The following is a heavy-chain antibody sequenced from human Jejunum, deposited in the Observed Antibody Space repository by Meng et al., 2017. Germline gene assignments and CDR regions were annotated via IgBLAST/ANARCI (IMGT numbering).Heavy chain of an antibody. V-gene: IGHV2-5*02. J-gene: IGHJ5*02. CDR2: IYWDDDK. CDR1: GFSLSTSGVG. Sequence: FGPTLVKPTQTLTLTCTFSGFSLSTSGVGVGWIRQPPGKALECLALIYWDDDKRYNPSLKNRLTITKDTSKNQVVLTMTNMDLVDTATYYCAHRLAYSTNYNVGWFDPWGQGTLVTVSS. CDR3: AHRLAYSTNYNVGWFDP. D-gene: IGHD6-13*01.